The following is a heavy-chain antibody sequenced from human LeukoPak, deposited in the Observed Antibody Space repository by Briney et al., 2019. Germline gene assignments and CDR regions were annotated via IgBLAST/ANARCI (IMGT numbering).Heavy chain of an antibody. Sequence: GGSLRLSCAASGFTFSDYYMSWVRQAPGRGLEWVSGISRSGDRTYTADSVKGRFTISRDNSKNTLYLQMNSLRAEDTAVYYCAKGNWNDDWGQGTPVTVSS. J-gene: IGHJ5*02. V-gene: IGHV3-23*01. CDR2: ISRSGDRT. CDR3: AKGNWNDD. CDR1: GFTFSDYY.